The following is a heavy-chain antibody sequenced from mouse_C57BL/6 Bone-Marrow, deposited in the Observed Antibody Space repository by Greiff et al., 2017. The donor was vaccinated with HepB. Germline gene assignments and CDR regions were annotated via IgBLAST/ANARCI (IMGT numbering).Heavy chain of an antibody. CDR1: GYTFTSYW. D-gene: IGHD1-1*01. CDR2: INPSNGGT. Sequence: QVQLQQPGTELVKPGASVKLSCKASGYTFTSYWMHWVKQRPGQGLEWIGNINPSNGGTNYNQKFKGKATLTVDTSSSTAYMQLSSLTSEDSAVYYCARGAYYGSSYYFDYWGQGTTLTVSS. CDR3: ARGAYYGSSYYFDY. J-gene: IGHJ2*01. V-gene: IGHV1-53*01.